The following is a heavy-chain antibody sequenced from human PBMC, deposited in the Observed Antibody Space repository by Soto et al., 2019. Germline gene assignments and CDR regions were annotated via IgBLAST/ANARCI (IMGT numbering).Heavy chain of an antibody. D-gene: IGHD3-22*01. CDR2: IYYSGST. Sequence: SETLSLTCTVSGGSISSYYWSWIRQPPGKGLEWIGYIYYSGSTNYNPSLKSRVTISVDNSKNQFSLKVTSVTAADTAVYYCAGATQYFFDSSGYPTGPHFAPDMWGKGTMVTVPS. CDR3: AGATQYFFDSSGYPTGPHFAPDM. J-gene: IGHJ3*02. V-gene: IGHV4-59*12. CDR1: GGSISSYY.